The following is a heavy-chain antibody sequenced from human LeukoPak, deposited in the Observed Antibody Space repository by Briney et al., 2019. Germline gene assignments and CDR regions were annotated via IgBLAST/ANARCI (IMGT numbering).Heavy chain of an antibody. Sequence: PGGSLRLSCAASGFTFSSYGMHWVRQAPGKGLEWVAVISYDGSNKYYADSVKGRFTISRDNSKNTLYLQMNSLRAEDTAVYYCAKVSGHRYSYGEYDYWGQGTLVTVSS. V-gene: IGHV3-30*18. D-gene: IGHD5-18*01. J-gene: IGHJ4*02. CDR1: GFTFSSYG. CDR3: AKVSGHRYSYGEYDY. CDR2: ISYDGSNK.